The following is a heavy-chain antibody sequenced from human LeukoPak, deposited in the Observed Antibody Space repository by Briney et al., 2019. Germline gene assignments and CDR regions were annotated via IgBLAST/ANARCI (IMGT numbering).Heavy chain of an antibody. J-gene: IGHJ4*02. CDR2: ISSSVSYI. V-gene: IGHV3-21*01. CDR1: GFTFDDYA. Sequence: PGGSLRLSCAASGFTFDDYAMHWVRQAPGKGLEWVSCISSSVSYIYYADSVKGRFTISRDNAKNSLYLQMNSLRAEDTAVYYCARGLRLGGLSLPDYWGQGTLVTVSS. D-gene: IGHD3-16*02. CDR3: ARGLRLGGLSLPDY.